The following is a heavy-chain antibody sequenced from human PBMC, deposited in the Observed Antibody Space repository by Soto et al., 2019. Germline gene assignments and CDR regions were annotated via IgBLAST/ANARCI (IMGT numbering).Heavy chain of an antibody. D-gene: IGHD2-21*01. CDR2: INPKSGGT. V-gene: IGHV1-2*02. CDR1: GYSFTDSY. CDR3: AREFVVKTLLNAGSLHFDN. Sequence: GASVKVSCKASGYSFTDSYVHWVRQAPGQGLRWMGWINPKSGGTKYVHRFQGRVTMTSDTSISTVHMELRRLRSDDTAVYFCAREFVVKTLLNAGSLHFDNWGLGTLVTVSS. J-gene: IGHJ4*02.